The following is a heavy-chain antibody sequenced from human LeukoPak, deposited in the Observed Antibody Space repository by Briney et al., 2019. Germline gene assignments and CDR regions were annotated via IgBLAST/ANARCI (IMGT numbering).Heavy chain of an antibody. J-gene: IGHJ5*02. CDR1: GGSISRYY. Sequence: SGTLSLTCTVSGGSISRYYWSWIRQPPGKGLEWIGYIYYSGSTNYNPSLKSRVTISVDTSKNQFSLELSSVTAADTAVYYCARKGSSSSRWFDPWGQGTLVTVSS. CDR3: ARKGSSSSRWFDP. CDR2: IYYSGST. D-gene: IGHD6-6*01. V-gene: IGHV4-59*01.